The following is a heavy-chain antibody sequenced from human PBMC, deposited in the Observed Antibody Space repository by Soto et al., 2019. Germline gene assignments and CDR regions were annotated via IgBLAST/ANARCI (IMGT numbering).Heavy chain of an antibody. J-gene: IGHJ5*02. CDR2: IYYSGST. CDR1: GGSISSGGYY. D-gene: IGHD3-9*01. Sequence: SETLSLTCTVSGGSISSGGYYWSWIRQHPGKGLEWIGYIYYSGSTYYNPSLKSRVTISVDTSKNQFSLKLSSVTAADTAVYYCARTEDILTVGGDISRWFDPWGQGTLVTVSS. V-gene: IGHV4-31*03. CDR3: ARTEDILTVGGDISRWFDP.